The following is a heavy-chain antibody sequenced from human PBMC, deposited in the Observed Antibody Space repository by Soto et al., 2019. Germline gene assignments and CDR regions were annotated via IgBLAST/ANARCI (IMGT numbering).Heavy chain of an antibody. CDR3: ATASRGYSYGLTDP. CDR2: FDPEDGET. V-gene: IGHV1-24*01. Sequence: ASVKVSCKVSGYTLTELSMHWVRQAPGKGLEWMGGFDPEDGETIYAQKFQGRVTMTEDTSTDTAYMELSSLRSEDTAVYYCATASRGYSYGLTDPWGQGTLVTSPQ. D-gene: IGHD5-18*01. CDR1: GYTLTELS. J-gene: IGHJ5*02.